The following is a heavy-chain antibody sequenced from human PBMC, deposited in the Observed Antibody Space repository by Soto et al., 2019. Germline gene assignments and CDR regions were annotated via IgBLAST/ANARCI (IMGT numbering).Heavy chain of an antibody. Sequence: QVQLVQSGAEVKKPGASVRVSCKASGYTFTSYGISWVRQAPGQELEWMGWISAYNGNTNYAQKLQGRVTMTTDTSTSTAYVELRSLRSDDTAVYYCARVYRITMVRGELSEYWGQGTLVTVSS. J-gene: IGHJ4*02. CDR1: GYTFTSYG. D-gene: IGHD3-10*01. CDR2: ISAYNGNT. V-gene: IGHV1-18*01. CDR3: ARVYRITMVRGELSEY.